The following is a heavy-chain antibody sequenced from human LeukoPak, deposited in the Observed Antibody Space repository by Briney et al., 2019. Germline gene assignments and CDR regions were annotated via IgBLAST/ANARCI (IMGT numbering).Heavy chain of an antibody. J-gene: IGHJ4*02. Sequence: SGGSLRLSSAASGFTFSSYAMSWVRQAPGKGLEWVSAISGSGGSTYYADSVKGRFTISRDNSKNTLYLQMNSLRAEDTAVYYCAKDGSGSYSSFLDYWGQGTLVTVSS. CDR1: GFTFSSYA. CDR3: AKDGSGSYSSFLDY. CDR2: ISGSGGST. D-gene: IGHD1-26*01. V-gene: IGHV3-23*01.